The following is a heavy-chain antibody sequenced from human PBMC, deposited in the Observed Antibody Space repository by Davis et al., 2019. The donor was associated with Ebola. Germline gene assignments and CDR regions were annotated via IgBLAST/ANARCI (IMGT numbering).Heavy chain of an antibody. V-gene: IGHV3-74*01. CDR2: INRDESGT. Sequence: GVLKISCAASGFTFSNYWMHWVRQAPGKGLVWVSRINRDESGTTYADSVKGRFTISRDNAKNTLYLQMNSLRVEDTAVYYCACYVLGWGQGSLVTVSS. CDR3: ACYVLG. J-gene: IGHJ4*02. CDR1: GFTFSNYW. D-gene: IGHD2-8*01.